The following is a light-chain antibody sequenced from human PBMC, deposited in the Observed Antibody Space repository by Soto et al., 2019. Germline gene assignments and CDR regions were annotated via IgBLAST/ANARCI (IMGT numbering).Light chain of an antibody. Sequence: DIVLTQSPGSLAVSLGETVAIKCKSSQSVLRGSNSKNLLAWHQQKPGQPPKVLIYWASSREGGVPARFRGSGSGTDFTLTITNVQADDVAVYYCQQYFTNPQTFGPGTKVEIK. V-gene: IGKV4-1*01. CDR1: QSVLRGSNSKNL. CDR2: WAS. J-gene: IGKJ2*01. CDR3: QQYFTNPQT.